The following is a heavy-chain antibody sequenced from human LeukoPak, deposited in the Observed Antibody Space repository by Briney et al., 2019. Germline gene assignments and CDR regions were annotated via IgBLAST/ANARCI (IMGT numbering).Heavy chain of an antibody. V-gene: IGHV3-7*01. CDR2: MKEDGSEK. Sequence: GGSLRLSCAASEFTLRNYWMSWVRQAPGKGLEWVATMKEDGSEKYYVDSVKGRFTISRENAKNSLYLQMNSLRAEDTAVYYCARSFYGHDPYYCYMDVWGKGTTVTVSS. D-gene: IGHD2-2*01. J-gene: IGHJ6*03. CDR1: EFTLRNYW. CDR3: ARSFYGHDPYYCYMDV.